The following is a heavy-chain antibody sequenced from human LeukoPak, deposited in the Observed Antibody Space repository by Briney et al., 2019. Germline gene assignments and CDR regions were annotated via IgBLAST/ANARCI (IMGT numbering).Heavy chain of an antibody. CDR3: ARAFTSTGYYYVEY. Sequence: PGGSLRLSCAASGFTFSSYEMNWVRQAPGKGLEWVSYISSSGGTKYYADSVKGRFTISRDNSKNTLHLQMNSLRAEDTAVYYCARAFTSTGYYYVEYWGQGTLVTVSS. CDR2: ISSSGGTK. CDR1: GFTFSSYE. D-gene: IGHD3-22*01. V-gene: IGHV3-48*03. J-gene: IGHJ4*02.